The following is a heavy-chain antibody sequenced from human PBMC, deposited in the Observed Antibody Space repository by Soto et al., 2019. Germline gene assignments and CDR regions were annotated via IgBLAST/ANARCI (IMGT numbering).Heavy chain of an antibody. D-gene: IGHD6-19*01. Sequence: GGSLRLSCAASGFTFSSYGMHWVRQAPGKGLEWVAVISYDGSNKYYADSVKGRFTISRDNSKNTLYLQMNSLRAEDTAVYYCAKVYFGYSSGWLLDYWGQGTLVTVSS. CDR1: GFTFSSYG. CDR2: ISYDGSNK. CDR3: AKVYFGYSSGWLLDY. J-gene: IGHJ4*02. V-gene: IGHV3-30*18.